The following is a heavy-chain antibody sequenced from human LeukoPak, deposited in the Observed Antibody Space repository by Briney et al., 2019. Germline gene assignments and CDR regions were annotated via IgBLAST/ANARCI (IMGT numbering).Heavy chain of an antibody. V-gene: IGHV3-23*01. D-gene: IGHD5-18*01. J-gene: IGHJ4*02. CDR3: AKDPNIRYGGY. CDR2: ISGSGGST. CDR1: GFTYSSYG. Sequence: GGSLRLSCAASGFTYSSYGMSWVRQAPGKGLEWVSAISGSGGSTYYADSVKGRFTISRDNSKNTLYLQMNSLRAEDTAVYYCAKDPNIRYGGYWGQGTLVTVSS.